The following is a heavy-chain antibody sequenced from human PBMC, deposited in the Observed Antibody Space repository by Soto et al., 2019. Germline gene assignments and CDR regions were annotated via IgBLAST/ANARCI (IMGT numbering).Heavy chain of an antibody. CDR2: ISSSSSYI. Sequence: ESGGGLVKPGGSLRLSCAASGFTFSSYSMNWVRQAPGKGLEWVSSISSSSSYIYYADSVKGRFTISRDNAKNSLYLQMNSLRAEDTAVYYCASIQLGYDAFDIWGQGTMVTVSS. CDR3: ASIQLGYDAFDI. J-gene: IGHJ3*02. V-gene: IGHV3-21*01. D-gene: IGHD6-6*01. CDR1: GFTFSSYS.